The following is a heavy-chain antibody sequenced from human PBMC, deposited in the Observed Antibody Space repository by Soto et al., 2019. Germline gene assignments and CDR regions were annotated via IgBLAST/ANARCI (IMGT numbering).Heavy chain of an antibody. D-gene: IGHD4-17*01. J-gene: IGHJ3*02. CDR1: GGSISSGGYY. V-gene: IGHV4-31*03. Sequence: PSETLSLTCTVSGGSISSGGYYWRWIRQHPGKGLEWIGYIYYSGSTYYNPSLKSRVTISVDTSKNQFSLKLSSVTAADTAVYYCARGGWIISGYGEYPFDIWGQGTMVTVS. CDR3: ARGGWIISGYGEYPFDI. CDR2: IYYSGST.